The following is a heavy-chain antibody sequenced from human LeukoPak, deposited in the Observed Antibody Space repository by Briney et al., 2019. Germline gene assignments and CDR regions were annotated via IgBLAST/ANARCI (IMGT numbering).Heavy chain of an antibody. CDR1: GFTFSSYS. D-gene: IGHD1-26*01. J-gene: IGHJ4*02. CDR3: ARGNVGARDYYFDY. Sequence: NPGGSLRLSCAASGFTFSSYSMNWVRQAPGKGLEWVSSISSSSSYIYYADSVKGRFTISRDNAKNSLYLQMSSLRAEDTAVYYCARGNVGARDYYFDYWGQGTLVTVSS. V-gene: IGHV3-21*01. CDR2: ISSSSSYI.